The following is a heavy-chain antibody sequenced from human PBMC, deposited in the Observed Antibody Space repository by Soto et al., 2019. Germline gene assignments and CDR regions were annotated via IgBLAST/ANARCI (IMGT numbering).Heavy chain of an antibody. J-gene: IGHJ6*02. D-gene: IGHD3-9*01. Sequence: QVQLVQSGAEVKKPGASVKVSCKASGYTFTSYGISWVRQAPGQGLEWMGWISAYNGNTNYAQKLQGRVTMTTDTSTSTAYXXLXSXXSDDTAVYYCAREGPLRLRYFDWPTLTHSYYGMDVWGQGTTVTVSS. CDR1: GYTFTSYG. V-gene: IGHV1-18*01. CDR3: AREGPLRLRYFDWPTLTHSYYGMDV. CDR2: ISAYNGNT.